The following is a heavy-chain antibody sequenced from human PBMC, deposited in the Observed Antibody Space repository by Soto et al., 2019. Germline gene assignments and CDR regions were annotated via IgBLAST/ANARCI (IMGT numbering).Heavy chain of an antibody. CDR3: ALRTDCSSTSCYGTFDI. CDR2: ITYGGSNT. V-gene: IGHV3-23*01. D-gene: IGHD2-2*01. Sequence: PGGSLRLSWAASGFTFSSYGMNWVRQAPGKGLQWVSAITYGGSNTYYADSVKGRFTISRDNSKNTLYLQMNSLRAEDTAVYYCALRTDCSSTSCYGTFDIWGQGTMVTVSS. J-gene: IGHJ3*02. CDR1: GFTFSSYG.